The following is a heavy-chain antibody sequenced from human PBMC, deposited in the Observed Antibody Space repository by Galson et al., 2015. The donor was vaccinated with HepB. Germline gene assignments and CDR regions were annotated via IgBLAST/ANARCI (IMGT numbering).Heavy chain of an antibody. J-gene: IGHJ4*02. D-gene: IGHD3-10*01. CDR2: ISSSSYI. Sequence: SLRLSCAASGFTFSSYSMNWVRQAPGKGLEWVSSISSSSYIYYADSVKGRFTISRDNAKNSLYLQMNSLRAEDTAVYYCARETGWFGELLSDYWGQGTLVTVSS. CDR1: GFTFSSYS. CDR3: ARETGWFGELLSDY. V-gene: IGHV3-21*01.